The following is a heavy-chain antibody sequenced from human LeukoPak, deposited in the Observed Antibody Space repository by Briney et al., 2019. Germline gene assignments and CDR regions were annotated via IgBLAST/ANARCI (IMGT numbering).Heavy chain of an antibody. J-gene: IGHJ4*02. CDR3: ARDSSGRYYFDY. Sequence: TLSLTCTVSGGSISSGSYYWSWIAQPTGKGLEWIGRIYTSGSTNYNPSLKSLVTISVDTSKISFSVKLSSVTAADTAVYYCARDSSGRYYFDYWGQGTLVSVSS. V-gene: IGHV4-61*02. CDR1: GGSISSGSYY. D-gene: IGHD6-19*01. CDR2: IYTSGST.